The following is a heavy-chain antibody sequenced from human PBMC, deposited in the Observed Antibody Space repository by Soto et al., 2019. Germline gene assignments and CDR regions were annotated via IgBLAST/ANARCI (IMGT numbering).Heavy chain of an antibody. CDR1: GFTFSSYW. CDR2: IKQDGSEK. D-gene: IGHD3-10*01. V-gene: IGHV3-7*01. Sequence: EVQLVESGGGLVQPGGSLRLSCAASGFTFSSYWMSWVRQAPGKGLEWVANIKQDGSEKYYVDSVKGRFTISRDNAKNSLYLQMNSLRAEDTAVYYCATNLWFGELFPRNWYFDLWGRGTLVTVSS. J-gene: IGHJ2*01. CDR3: ATNLWFGELFPRNWYFDL.